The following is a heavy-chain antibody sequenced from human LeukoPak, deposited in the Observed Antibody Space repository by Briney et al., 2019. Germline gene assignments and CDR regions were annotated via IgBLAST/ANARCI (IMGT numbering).Heavy chain of an antibody. V-gene: IGHV3-23*01. D-gene: IGHD3-10*01. CDR2: ISGSGDNT. Sequence: GGSLRLSCAASGFTFSSYGMHWVRQAPGKGLEWVSTISGSGDNTYYADSVKGRFTISRDNSKNTLYLQMNSLRAEDTAVYYCARVTYGSGTYGAFDYWGQGTLVTVSS. J-gene: IGHJ4*02. CDR1: GFTFSSYG. CDR3: ARVTYGSGTYGAFDY.